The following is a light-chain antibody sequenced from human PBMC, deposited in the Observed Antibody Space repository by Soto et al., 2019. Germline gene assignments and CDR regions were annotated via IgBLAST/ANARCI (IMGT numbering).Light chain of an antibody. Sequence: NQMTPSPSTPAATVRDIVTNTCPASQNIKNWLAWYQQRPGQAPKLLISEGSSLESGVPSTFSGTASGTEFTLTISSLQPDDFATYYCQKYNSFPWKFGQGTKVDIK. CDR2: EGS. V-gene: IGKV1-5*01. CDR3: QKYNSFPWK. CDR1: QNIKNW. J-gene: IGKJ1*01.